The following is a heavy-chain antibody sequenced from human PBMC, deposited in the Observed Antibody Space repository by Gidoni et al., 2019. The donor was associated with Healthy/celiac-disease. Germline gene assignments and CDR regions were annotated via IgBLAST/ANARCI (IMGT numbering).Heavy chain of an antibody. CDR2: IDWDDDK. D-gene: IGHD3-10*01. CDR3: ARGVYFSGMDV. V-gene: IGHV2-70*04. Sequence: QVTLKESGPALVKPTQTLTLTCTFSGFSLSTSGMRVSWIRQPPGKALQWLARIDWDDDKFYSTSLMTRLAISKDTSKNQVVLIMTNMDPVDTATYYCARGVYFSGMDVWGQGTTVTVSS. J-gene: IGHJ6*02. CDR1: GFSLSTSGMR.